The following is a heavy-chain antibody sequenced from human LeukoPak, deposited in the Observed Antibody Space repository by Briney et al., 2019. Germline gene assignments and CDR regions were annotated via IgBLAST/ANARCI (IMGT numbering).Heavy chain of an antibody. J-gene: IGHJ6*02. CDR2: ISFDGTDR. CDR3: ARPREYSSLRRYYYYYGLDV. Sequence: GGSLRLSCEATGFTFSNYAIHWVRQAPGKGLKWVAVISFDGTDRYYADSVKGRFSISRDNSKNTLYLQMDSLGDEDTALYYCARPREYSSLRRYYYYYGLDVWGRGTTVTVSS. CDR1: GFTFSNYA. D-gene: IGHD6-6*01. V-gene: IGHV3-30-3*01.